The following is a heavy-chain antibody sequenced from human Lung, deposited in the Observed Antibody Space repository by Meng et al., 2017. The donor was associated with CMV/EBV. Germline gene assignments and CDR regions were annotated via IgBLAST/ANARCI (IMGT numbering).Heavy chain of an antibody. CDR3: ARAVGPTIVDALDI. CDR1: GFTFDDYG. Sequence: SCAASGFTFDDYGMSWVRQVPGKGPEWVSGIRWNGETTAYADSVRGRFTISRDNAKKSLHLQMNSLRAEDTALYYCARAVGPTIVDALDIWGQGTVVTVSS. CDR2: IRWNGETT. J-gene: IGHJ3*02. V-gene: IGHV3-20*04. D-gene: IGHD1-26*01.